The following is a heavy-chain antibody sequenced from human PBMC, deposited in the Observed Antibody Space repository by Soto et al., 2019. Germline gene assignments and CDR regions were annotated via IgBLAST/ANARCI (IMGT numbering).Heavy chain of an antibody. CDR2: IYYSGST. D-gene: IGHD6-13*01. CDR1: GGSISSGDYY. Sequence: SETLSLTCTVSGGSISSGDYYWSWIRQPPGKGLEWIGYIYYSGSTYYNPSLKSRVTISVDTSKNQFSLKLSSVTAADTAVYYCARVFIADLFFDYWGQGTLVTVLL. CDR3: ARVFIADLFFDY. V-gene: IGHV4-30-4*01. J-gene: IGHJ4*02.